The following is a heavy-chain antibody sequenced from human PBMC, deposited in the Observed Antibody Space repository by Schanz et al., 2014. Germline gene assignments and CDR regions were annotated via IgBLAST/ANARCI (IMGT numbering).Heavy chain of an antibody. CDR3: ASPSGYSDYGTYFDF. D-gene: IGHD5-12*01. J-gene: IGHJ4*02. CDR1: GFTFNSYA. Sequence: VQLLESGGGLVQPGGSPRLSCAASGFTFNSYAMTWVRQAPGKGLEWVALISNDGSIKYYADSVEGRFTISRDNSRNTLYLQMNSLRTEDTAVYYCASPSGYSDYGTYFDFWGQGTLVTGSS. V-gene: IGHV3-30-3*01. CDR2: ISNDGSIK.